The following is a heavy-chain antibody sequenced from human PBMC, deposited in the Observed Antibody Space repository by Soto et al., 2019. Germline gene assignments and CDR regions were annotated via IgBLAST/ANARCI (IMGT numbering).Heavy chain of an antibody. V-gene: IGHV3-23*01. CDR3: AKFGMATTKRSPPYYIDY. D-gene: IGHD1-1*01. J-gene: IGHJ4*02. CDR2: ISGSGGGT. CDR1: GFTFSNYA. Sequence: GGSLRLSCIASGFTFSNYAMSWVRQAPGKGLEWVSTISGSGGGTYYADSVKGRFTFSRDNSKNTLYLQMNSLRAEDTAVYYCAKFGMATTKRSPPYYIDYWGQGALVTVSS.